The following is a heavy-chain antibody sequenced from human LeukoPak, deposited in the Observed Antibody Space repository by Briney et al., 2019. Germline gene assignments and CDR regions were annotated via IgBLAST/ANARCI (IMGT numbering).Heavy chain of an antibody. CDR1: GYSFTSYW. V-gene: IGHV5-51*01. CDR3: ASPSLAAAGTDYYYGMDV. D-gene: IGHD6-13*01. CDR2: IYPGDSDT. J-gene: IGHJ6*02. Sequence: GESLKISCKGSGYSFTSYWIAWVRQMPGKGLEWMGIIYPGDSDTRYSPSFQGQVTISADKSISTAYLQWSSLKASDTAMYYCASPSLAAAGTDYYYGMDVWGQGTTVTVSS.